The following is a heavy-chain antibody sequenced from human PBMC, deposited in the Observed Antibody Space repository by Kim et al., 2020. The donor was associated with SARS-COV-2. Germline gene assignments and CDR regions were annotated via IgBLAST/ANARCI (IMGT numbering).Heavy chain of an antibody. CDR3: ATVVFYYDAGYFKN. CDR1: GYTVTYSY. Sequence: GGSLRLSCAASGYTVTYSYMGWVRQAPGKGLEWVSFIYSGGNTIYADSVKGRLIISRDHSKNTLYLQMNSRRAEDTAVYYCATVVFYYDAGYFKNWGQGTLVSVSS. V-gene: IGHV3-66*01. D-gene: IGHD3-22*01. J-gene: IGHJ1*01. CDR2: IYSGGNT.